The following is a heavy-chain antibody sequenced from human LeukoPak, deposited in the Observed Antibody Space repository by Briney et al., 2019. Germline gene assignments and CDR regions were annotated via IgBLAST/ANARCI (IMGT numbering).Heavy chain of an antibody. D-gene: IGHD3-10*01. Sequence: PGGSLRLSCAASGFTFSIYAMHWVRQAPGKGLEWAAVITYDGSDKYYADSVKGRFTISRDNSKNTVYLQMNSLRAEDTAVYYCARVPYGSGTYTDYWGRGTLVTVSS. V-gene: IGHV3-30-3*01. CDR1: GFTFSIYA. CDR2: ITYDGSDK. J-gene: IGHJ4*02. CDR3: ARVPYGSGTYTDY.